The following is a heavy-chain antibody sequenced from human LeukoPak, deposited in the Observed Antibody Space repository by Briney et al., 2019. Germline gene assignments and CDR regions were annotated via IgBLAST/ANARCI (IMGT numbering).Heavy chain of an antibody. J-gene: IGHJ4*02. CDR1: GYTFTDYY. Sequence: ASVKVSCKASGYTFTDYYVYWVRQAPGQGLEWMGRIIPILGIANYAQKFQGRVTITADKSTSTAYMELSSLRSEDTAVYYCARVDTAMVIDYWGQGTLVTVSS. D-gene: IGHD5-18*01. CDR3: ARVDTAMVIDY. V-gene: IGHV1-69*02. CDR2: IIPILGIA.